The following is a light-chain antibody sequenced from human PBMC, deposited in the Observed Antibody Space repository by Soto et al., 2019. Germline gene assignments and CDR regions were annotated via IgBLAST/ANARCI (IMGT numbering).Light chain of an antibody. CDR1: SGHSSYA. CDR3: QTWGTGIAV. Sequence: QSVLTQSPSASASLGASVKLTCTLSSGHSSYAIAWHQQQPEKGPRYLMKLNSDGSHSKGDGIPDRFSGSSSGAERYLTISSLQSGDEADYYCQTWGTGIAVFGGGTQLTVL. CDR2: LNSDGSH. V-gene: IGLV4-69*01. J-gene: IGLJ7*01.